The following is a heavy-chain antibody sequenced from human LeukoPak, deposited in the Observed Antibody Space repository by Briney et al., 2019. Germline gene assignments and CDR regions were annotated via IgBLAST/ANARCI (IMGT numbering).Heavy chain of an antibody. CDR3: ARHAWEDSYCQH. J-gene: IGHJ1*01. D-gene: IGHD1-26*01. Sequence: SETLSLTCAVSGGSISSSSYCWGWIRQPPGKGLEWIGSISYSGSTYYNPSLKSRVTISVDTSKNQFALKLSSVTAADTAVYYCARHAWEDSYCQHWGQGTLVTVSS. CDR1: GGSISSSSYC. V-gene: IGHV4-39*01. CDR2: ISYSGST.